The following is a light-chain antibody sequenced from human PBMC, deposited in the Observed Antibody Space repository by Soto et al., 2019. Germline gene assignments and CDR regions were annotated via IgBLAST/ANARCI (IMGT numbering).Light chain of an antibody. J-gene: IGLJ2*01. Sequence: QSVLTQPPSVSGTPGQTVSISCAGTSSNLGADYDVHWYQQLPGTAPRLLIFGNRDRPSGVPDRFSGSKSGTSASLAITGLLADDEDIYYCQSYDTSLSTAVFGAGTKLTVL. CDR1: SSNLGADYD. CDR3: QSYDTSLSTAV. V-gene: IGLV1-40*01. CDR2: GNR.